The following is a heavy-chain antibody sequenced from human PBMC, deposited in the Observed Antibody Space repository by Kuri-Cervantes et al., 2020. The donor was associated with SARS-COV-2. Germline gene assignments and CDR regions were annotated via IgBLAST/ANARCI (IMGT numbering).Heavy chain of an antibody. Sequence: GESLKISCAASGFTFSSYAMSWVRQAPGKGLEWVSAISGSGGSTYYADSVEGRFTISRDNSKNTLYLQMNSLRAEDTAVKNCARGGEDFVQETRNWFEPWGRGTQVTVSS. CDR3: ARGGEDFVQETRNWFEP. CDR1: GFTFSSYA. CDR2: ISGSGGST. D-gene: IGHD2-8*01. J-gene: IGHJ5*02. V-gene: IGHV3-23*01.